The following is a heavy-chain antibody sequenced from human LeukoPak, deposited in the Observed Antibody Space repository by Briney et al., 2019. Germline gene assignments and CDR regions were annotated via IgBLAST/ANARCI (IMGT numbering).Heavy chain of an antibody. D-gene: IGHD6-13*01. V-gene: IGHV3-74*01. Sequence: GGSLRLSCAASGFTFSSYWMHWVRQTPGEGLVWVSRINSDGSGTRYADSVKGRFTISRDNAKNTLYLQMNSPRAEDTAVYYCARSSNCVDYWGQGTLVTVSS. J-gene: IGHJ4*02. CDR1: GFTFSSYW. CDR2: INSDGSGT. CDR3: ARSSNCVDY.